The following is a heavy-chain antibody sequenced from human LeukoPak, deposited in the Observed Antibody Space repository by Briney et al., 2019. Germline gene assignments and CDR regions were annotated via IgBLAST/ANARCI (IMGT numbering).Heavy chain of an antibody. CDR3: ARVAVAGTSNY. V-gene: IGHV1-69*13. J-gene: IGHJ4*02. CDR2: IIPIFGTA. Sequence: ASVKVSCKASGGTFSRYAISWVRQAPGQGLEWMGGIIPIFGTANYAQKFQGRVTITADESTSTAYMELSSLRSEDTAVYYCARVAVAGTSNYWGQGTLVTVSS. CDR1: GGTFSRYA. D-gene: IGHD6-19*01.